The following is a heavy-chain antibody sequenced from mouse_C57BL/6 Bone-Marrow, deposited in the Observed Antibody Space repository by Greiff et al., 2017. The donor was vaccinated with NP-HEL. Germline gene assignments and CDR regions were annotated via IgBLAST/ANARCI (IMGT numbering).Heavy chain of an antibody. CDR3: ARRGLRRAAWFAY. Sequence: VQLQQSGAELVRPGSSVKLSCKASGYTFTSYWMDWVKQRPGQGLEWIGNIYPSDSETHYNQKFKDKATLTVDKSSSTAYMQLSSLTSEDSAVYYGARRGLRRAAWFAYWGQGTLVTVSA. CDR1: GYTFTSYW. D-gene: IGHD2-12*01. V-gene: IGHV1-61*01. CDR2: IYPSDSET. J-gene: IGHJ3*01.